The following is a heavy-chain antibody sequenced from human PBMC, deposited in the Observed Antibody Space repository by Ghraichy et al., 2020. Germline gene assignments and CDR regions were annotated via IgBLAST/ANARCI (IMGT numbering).Heavy chain of an antibody. CDR1: GFTFSSSA. CDR2: ISGSGGST. D-gene: IGHD4-17*01. Sequence: GGSLRLSCAASGFTFSSSAINWVRQAPGKGLEWVSAISGSGGSTYYADSVKGRFTISRDNSKNTLYLQMNSLRAEDTAVYYCAKDPQSYTVTSYWYFDLWGRGTLVTVSS. V-gene: IGHV3-23*01. CDR3: AKDPQSYTVTSYWYFDL. J-gene: IGHJ2*01.